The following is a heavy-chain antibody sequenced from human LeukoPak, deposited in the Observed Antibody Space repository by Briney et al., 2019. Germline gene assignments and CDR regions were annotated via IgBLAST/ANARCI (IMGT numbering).Heavy chain of an antibody. CDR2: IKLDGSEK. V-gene: IGHV3-7*03. CDR3: ARDQYDTWSRRGNFDS. D-gene: IGHD3/OR15-3a*01. CDR1: GFTVRSCY. J-gene: IGHJ4*02. Sequence: GGSLRLSCAASGFTVRSCYMSWVRQAPGKGLEWVANIKLDGSEKNYVDSVKGRFTISRDNTKNSLYLQMNSLRAEDTAVFYCARDQYDTWSRRGNFDSWGQGTLVIVSS.